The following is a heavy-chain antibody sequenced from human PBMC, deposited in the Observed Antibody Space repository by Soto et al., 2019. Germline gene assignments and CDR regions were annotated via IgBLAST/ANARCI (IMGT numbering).Heavy chain of an antibody. J-gene: IGHJ4*02. CDR3: ARDRGYYDSSGYFDY. D-gene: IGHD3-22*01. Sequence: LSLTCTVSGGSISSYYWSWIRQPPGKGLEWIGYIYYSGSTNYNPSLKSRVTISVDTSKNQFSLKLSSVTAAGTAVYYCARDRGYYDSSGYFDYWGQGTLVTVSS. CDR1: GGSISSYY. V-gene: IGHV4-59*01. CDR2: IYYSGST.